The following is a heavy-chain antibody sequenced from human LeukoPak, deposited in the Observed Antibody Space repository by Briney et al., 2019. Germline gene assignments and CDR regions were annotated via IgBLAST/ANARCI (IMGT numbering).Heavy chain of an antibody. CDR2: INAGNGNT. V-gene: IGHV1-3*01. CDR3: ARDGPWLADY. CDR1: GYSITSYA. Sequence: ASVKVSCKASGYSITSYAMYGVRQAPGQRLEWMGWINAGNGNTKYSQKFQGRVTITRDTSASTAYMELSSLRSEDTAVYYCARDGPWLADYWGQGTLVTVSS. D-gene: IGHD6-19*01. J-gene: IGHJ4*02.